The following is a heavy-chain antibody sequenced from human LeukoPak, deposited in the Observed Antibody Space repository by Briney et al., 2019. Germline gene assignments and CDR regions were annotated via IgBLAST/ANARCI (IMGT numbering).Heavy chain of an antibody. D-gene: IGHD6-13*01. J-gene: IGHJ5*02. Sequence: GESLKISCKASGYSFTTYWIGWVRQVPGKGLEWVGIIYPADSTAKYSPSFQGQVTISVDKSISTAYLQWSSLKASDTAMYYCARRASSWSDNWFDPWGQGTLVTVSS. CDR3: ARRASSWSDNWFDP. CDR2: IYPADSTA. V-gene: IGHV5-51*01. CDR1: GYSFTTYW.